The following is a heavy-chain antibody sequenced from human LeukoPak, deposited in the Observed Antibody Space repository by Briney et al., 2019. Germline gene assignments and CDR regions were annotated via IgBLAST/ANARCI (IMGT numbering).Heavy chain of an antibody. CDR2: MNPNSGNT. V-gene: IGHV1-8*01. D-gene: IGHD6-6*01. J-gene: IGHJ4*02. CDR3: ARARAGKQLVPRGYYFGY. CDR1: GYTFTSYD. Sequence: GASVKVSCKASGYTFTSYDINWVRQATGQGLEWMGWMNPNSGNTGYAQKFQGRVTMTRNTSISTAYMELSSLRSEDTAVYYCARARAGKQLVPRGYYFGYWGQGTLVTVSS.